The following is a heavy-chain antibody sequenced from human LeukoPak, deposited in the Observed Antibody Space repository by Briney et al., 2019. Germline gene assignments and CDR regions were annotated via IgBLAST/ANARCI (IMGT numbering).Heavy chain of an antibody. CDR1: GGSISSYY. J-gene: IGHJ4*02. D-gene: IGHD5-18*01. Sequence: SETLSLTCTVSGGSISSYYWNWIRQPPGKGVEWIGYIFYSGSTNYNPSLKSRVTISVDTSKNQFSLKLSSVTAADTAVYYCARVLVDTAKVAGRDKWTRGYYFDYWGQGTLVTVSS. CDR3: ARVLVDTAKVAGRDKWTRGYYFDY. V-gene: IGHV4-59*01. CDR2: IFYSGST.